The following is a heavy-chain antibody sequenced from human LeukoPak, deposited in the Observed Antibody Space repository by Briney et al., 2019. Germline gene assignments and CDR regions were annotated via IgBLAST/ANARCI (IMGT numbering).Heavy chain of an antibody. J-gene: IGHJ4*02. Sequence: PSETLSLTCAVYGGSFSGYYWSWIRQSPEKGLEWIGEIKHSGVTNYNPSLKSRLTMSVDTSKTQFSLRLTSVTAADTAVYYCARKSIEVAGRQPYDYWGQGTLVTISS. V-gene: IGHV4-34*01. CDR1: GGSFSGYY. CDR3: ARKSIEVAGRQPYDY. CDR2: IKHSGVT. D-gene: IGHD6-19*01.